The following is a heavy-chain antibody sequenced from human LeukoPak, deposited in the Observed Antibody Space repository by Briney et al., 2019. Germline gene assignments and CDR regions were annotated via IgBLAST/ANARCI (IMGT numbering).Heavy chain of an antibody. J-gene: IGHJ4*02. D-gene: IGHD1-26*01. CDR3: AKGGKWDVTPFDY. CDR2: ISGGGGST. CDR1: GFTFTSYS. Sequence: GGSLRLSCAASGFTFTSYSMNWVRQAPGKGLEWVSTISGGGGSTYYADSVKGRFTISRDNSKNTLYLQVNSLRAEDTAVYYCAKGGKWDVTPFDYWGQGTRVTVSS. V-gene: IGHV3-23*01.